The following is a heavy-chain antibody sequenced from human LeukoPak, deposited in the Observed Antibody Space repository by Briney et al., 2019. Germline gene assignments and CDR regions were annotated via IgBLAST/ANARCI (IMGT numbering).Heavy chain of an antibody. CDR2: ISSSSSYI. V-gene: IGHV3-21*01. CDR3: ARGGTYSDY. D-gene: IGHD3-16*01. CDR1: GFTFSSYN. Sequence: PGGSLRLSCTDSGFTFSSYNMNWVRQAPGKGLEWVSSISSSSSYIDYADSVKGRFTISRDNAKNSLYLQMNSLRAEDTAVYYCARGGTYSDYWGQGTLVTVSS. J-gene: IGHJ4*02.